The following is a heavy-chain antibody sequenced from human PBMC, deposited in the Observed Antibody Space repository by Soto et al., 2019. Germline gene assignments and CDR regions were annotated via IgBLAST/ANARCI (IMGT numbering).Heavy chain of an antibody. CDR2: INAGNGNT. Sequence: ASVKVACKASGYTFTSYAMHWVRQAPGQRLEWMGWINAGNGNTKYSQKFQGRVTITRDTSASTAYMELSSLRSEDTAVYYCARDGLYYDILTGSTYYYYYYMDVWGKGTTVTVPS. CDR3: ARDGLYYDILTGSTYYYYYYMDV. D-gene: IGHD3-9*01. CDR1: GYTFTSYA. J-gene: IGHJ6*03. V-gene: IGHV1-3*01.